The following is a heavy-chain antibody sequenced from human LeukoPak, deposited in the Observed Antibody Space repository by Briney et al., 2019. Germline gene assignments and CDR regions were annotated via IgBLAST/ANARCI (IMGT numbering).Heavy chain of an antibody. D-gene: IGHD3-3*01. CDR1: GGSFSGYY. V-gene: IGHV4-34*01. Sequence: PSETLSLTCAVYGGSFSGYYRSWIRQPPGKGLEWIGEINHSGSTNYNPSLKSRVTISVDTSKNQFSLKLSSVTAADTAVYYCARGRYDFWSGYYTSWSFDYWGQGTLVTVSS. CDR2: INHSGST. J-gene: IGHJ4*02. CDR3: ARGRYDFWSGYYTSWSFDY.